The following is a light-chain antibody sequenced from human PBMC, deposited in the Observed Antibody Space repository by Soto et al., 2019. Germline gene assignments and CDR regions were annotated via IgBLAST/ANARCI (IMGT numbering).Light chain of an antibody. CDR2: DSS. Sequence: IVLTQSPATLSLSPGERATLSCRASQSVRSFLAWYQQKPGQAPRLLIYDSSTRATGIPARFSGSGSGTDFTLTIPSLAPEDFAVYDGQQRSNVFGQGTRLEVK. J-gene: IGKJ5*01. CDR1: QSVRSF. V-gene: IGKV3-11*01. CDR3: QQRSNV.